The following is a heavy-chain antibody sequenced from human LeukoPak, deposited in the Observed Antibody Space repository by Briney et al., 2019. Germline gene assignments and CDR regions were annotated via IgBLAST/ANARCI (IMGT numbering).Heavy chain of an antibody. D-gene: IGHD6-25*01. Sequence: SQTLSLTCTVSGGSISSGSYYWSWIRQPAGKGLEWIGRIYTSGSTNYNPSLKSRVTISVDTSKNQFPLKLSSVTAADTAVYYCAREERGGQLRLSRIHWFDPWGQGTLVTVSS. V-gene: IGHV4-61*02. CDR1: GGSISSGSYY. CDR3: AREERGGQLRLSRIHWFDP. J-gene: IGHJ5*02. CDR2: IYTSGST.